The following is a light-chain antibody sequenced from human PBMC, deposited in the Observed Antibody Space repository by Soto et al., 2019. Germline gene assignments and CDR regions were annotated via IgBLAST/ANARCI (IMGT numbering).Light chain of an antibody. Sequence: QSVLTQPASVSGSPGQSITISCTVTSSDVGGYNLVSWYQQHPGKAPKVMIYEGSKRPSGVSNRFSGSRSGNTASLTISGLQAEDEADYYCSSYTDSSNYVFGTGTKVTVL. J-gene: IGLJ1*01. V-gene: IGLV2-14*02. CDR3: SSYTDSSNYV. CDR2: EGS. CDR1: SSDVGGYNL.